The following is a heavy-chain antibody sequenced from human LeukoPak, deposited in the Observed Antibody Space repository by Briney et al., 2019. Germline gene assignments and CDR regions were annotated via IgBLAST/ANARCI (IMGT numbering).Heavy chain of an antibody. J-gene: IGHJ6*02. D-gene: IGHD3-10*01. CDR3: AKDFDYYGSGRLYYYGMDV. V-gene: IGHV3-43*02. CDR2: ISGDGGST. Sequence: GGSLRLSCAASGFTFDDYAMHWVRHAPGKGLEWVSLISGDGGSTYYADSVKGRFTISRDNSKNSLYLQMNSLRTEDTALYYCAKDFDYYGSGRLYYYGMDVWGQGTTVTVSS. CDR1: GFTFDDYA.